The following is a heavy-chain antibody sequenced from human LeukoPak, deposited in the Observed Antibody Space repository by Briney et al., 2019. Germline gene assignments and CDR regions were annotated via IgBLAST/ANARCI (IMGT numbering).Heavy chain of an antibody. CDR3: ARDRSDGSGYYGYYFDY. D-gene: IGHD3-22*01. CDR1: GGSIGSYY. CDR2: IYYSGST. V-gene: IGHV4-59*01. J-gene: IGHJ4*02. Sequence: SETLSLTCIVSGGSIGSYYWSWIRQPPGKGLEWIGHIYYSGSTDYNPSLRSRVTISVDTSKTQFSLRLSSVTAADTAVYYCARDRSDGSGYYGYYFDYWGQGTLVSVSS.